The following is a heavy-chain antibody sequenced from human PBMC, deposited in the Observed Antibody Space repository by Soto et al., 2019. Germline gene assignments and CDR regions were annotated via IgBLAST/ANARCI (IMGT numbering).Heavy chain of an antibody. Sequence: ASVNRSFKAAGGGFSIYALGWVRQAPGQGLEWMGGIIPIFGTANYAQKVQGRVTITADESTSTAYMELSSLRSEDTAVYYCARVPDYYDSSGYYLGDAFDIWGQGTMVTVSS. J-gene: IGHJ3*02. CDR3: ARVPDYYDSSGYYLGDAFDI. CDR1: GGGFSIYA. V-gene: IGHV1-69*13. D-gene: IGHD3-22*01. CDR2: IIPIFGTA.